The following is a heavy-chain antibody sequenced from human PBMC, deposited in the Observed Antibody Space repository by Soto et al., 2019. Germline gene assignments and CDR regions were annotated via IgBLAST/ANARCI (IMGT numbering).Heavy chain of an antibody. V-gene: IGHV3-21*05. CDR3: ARDHHRYSGYDYVDY. CDR1: GCTFSSYS. J-gene: IGHJ4*02. D-gene: IGHD5-12*01. CDR2: ISSSSSYT. Sequence: GGPLRLSCAASGCTFSSYSMNWVRQAQGKGLEWVSYISSSSSYTNYADSVKGRFTISRDNAENSLYLQMNSLRAEDTALYYCARDHHRYSGYDYVDYWGQGTLVTSPQ.